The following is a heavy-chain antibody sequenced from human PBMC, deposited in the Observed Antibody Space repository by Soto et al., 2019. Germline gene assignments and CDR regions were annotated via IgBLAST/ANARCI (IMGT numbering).Heavy chain of an antibody. CDR2: INPSGGST. V-gene: IGHV1-46*03. Sequence: ASVKVSCKASGYTFTSYYMHWVRQAPGQGLEWMGIINPSGGSTSYAQKFQGRVTMTRDTSTSTVYMELSSLRSEDTAVYYCAMTLYCTNGVCYPTVNWGQGTLVTVSS. CDR1: GYTFTSYY. J-gene: IGHJ4*02. D-gene: IGHD2-8*01. CDR3: AMTLYCTNGVCYPTVN.